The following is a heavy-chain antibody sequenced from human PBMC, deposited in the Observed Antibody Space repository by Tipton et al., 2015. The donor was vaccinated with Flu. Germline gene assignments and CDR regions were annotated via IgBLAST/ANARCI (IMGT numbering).Heavy chain of an antibody. V-gene: IGHV3-7*01. Sequence: SLRLSCAASGFTFSSYWMSWVRQAPGKGLEWVANTKQDGSDKYYVDSVKGRFTISRDNAKNSLYLQMNSLRAEDTAVYYCARYYGSRILGYWGQGTLVTVSS. CDR3: ARYYGSRILGY. J-gene: IGHJ4*02. CDR2: TKQDGSDK. CDR1: GFTFSSYW. D-gene: IGHD3-10*01.